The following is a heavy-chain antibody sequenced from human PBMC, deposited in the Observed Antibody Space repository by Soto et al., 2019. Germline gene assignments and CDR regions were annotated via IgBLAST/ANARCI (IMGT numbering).Heavy chain of an antibody. CDR2: ISGSGGST. V-gene: IGHV3-23*01. D-gene: IGHD1-7*01. CDR3: AKTELSVLKAHAFDI. J-gene: IGHJ3*02. CDR1: GFTFSSYA. Sequence: EVQLLESGGGLVQPGGSRRLSCAASGFTFSSYAMSWVRQAPGKGLEWVSAISGSGGSTYYADSVKGRFTISRDNSKNTLYLQMNSLRAEDTAVYYFAKTELSVLKAHAFDIWGQGTMVTVSS.